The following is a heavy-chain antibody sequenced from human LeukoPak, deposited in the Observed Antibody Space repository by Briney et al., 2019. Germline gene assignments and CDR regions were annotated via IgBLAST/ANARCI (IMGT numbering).Heavy chain of an antibody. CDR1: GFTFSSYS. CDR2: ISSSSSYI. D-gene: IGHD2-2*02. CDR3: ARESVVPAAITYYYYYYMDV. Sequence: GGSLRLSCAASGFTFSSYSMNWVRQAPGKGLEWVSSISSSSSYIYYADSVKGRFTISRDNAKNSLYLQMNSLRAEDTAVYYCARESVVPAAITYYYYYYMDVWGKGTTVTVSS. J-gene: IGHJ6*03. V-gene: IGHV3-21*01.